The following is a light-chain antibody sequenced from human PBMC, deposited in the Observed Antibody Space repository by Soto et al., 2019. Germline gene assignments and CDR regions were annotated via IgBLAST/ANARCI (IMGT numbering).Light chain of an antibody. V-gene: IGKV1-5*01. CDR2: DAS. Sequence: DIQMTQSPSTLSASVGDRVTITCRASQSITIWLAWYQQKPGKAPKLLIFDASSLESGVPSRFSGSGSGTEFTLTNSSLQPDDFATYYCQHYNSYSWTFGQGTKVEIK. J-gene: IGKJ1*01. CDR1: QSITIW. CDR3: QHYNSYSWT.